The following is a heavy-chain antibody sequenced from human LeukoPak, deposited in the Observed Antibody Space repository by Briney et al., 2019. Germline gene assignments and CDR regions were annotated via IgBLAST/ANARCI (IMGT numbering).Heavy chain of an antibody. CDR2: IYYSGTT. D-gene: IGHD2/OR15-2a*01. CDR3: ARRLSTRSYYLDN. CDR1: GGSISISSDY. V-gene: IGHV4-39*01. Sequence: SETLSLTCTVSGGSISISSDYWGWIRQPPGKGLEWIGDIYYSGTTNYNPSLKSRVTMSVDTSKNQFSLKLNSATAADTAVYYCARRLSTRSYYLDNWGQGTLVTVSS. J-gene: IGHJ4*02.